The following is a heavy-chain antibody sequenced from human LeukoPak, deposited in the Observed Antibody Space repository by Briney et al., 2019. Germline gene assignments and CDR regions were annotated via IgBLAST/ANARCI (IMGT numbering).Heavy chain of an antibody. V-gene: IGHV1-18*01. J-gene: IGHJ3*02. CDR1: GYTFTSYG. CDR2: ISAYNGNT. CDR3: ARDSGYYDFWSGYRPRDAFDI. Sequence: GASVKVSCKASGYTFTSYGISWVRQAPGQGLEWMGWISAYNGNTNYAQKLQGRVTMTTDTSTSTAYMELRSLRSDDTAVYYCARDSGYYDFWSGYRPRDAFDIWGQGTMVTVSS. D-gene: IGHD3-3*01.